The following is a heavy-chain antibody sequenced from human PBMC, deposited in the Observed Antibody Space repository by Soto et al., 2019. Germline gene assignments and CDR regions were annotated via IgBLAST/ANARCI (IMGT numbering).Heavy chain of an antibody. CDR1: GFTFSTYS. CDR3: AREYTAWPLAYGLDV. J-gene: IGHJ6*02. D-gene: IGHD2-2*02. V-gene: IGHV3-21*01. CDR2: ISSRSDI. Sequence: GGSLRLSCVGSGFTFSTYSINWVRQAPGKGLEWVSSISSRSDIYYADSVKGRFTISRDNAKNSVSLQMNSLRAEDTAVYYCAREYTAWPLAYGLDVWGQGTTVTVS.